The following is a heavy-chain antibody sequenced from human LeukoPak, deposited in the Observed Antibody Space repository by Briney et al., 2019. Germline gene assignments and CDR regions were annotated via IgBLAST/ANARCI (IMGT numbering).Heavy chain of an antibody. Sequence: PGGSLRLSCAASGFTFSSYWMHWVRQAPGKGLVWVSRINSDGSSTSYADSVKGRFTISRDNAKNTLYLQMNSLRAEDTAVYYCAKEDWGPGGAFDIWGQGTMVTVSS. D-gene: IGHD3-16*01. CDR2: INSDGSST. J-gene: IGHJ3*02. V-gene: IGHV3-74*01. CDR3: AKEDWGPGGAFDI. CDR1: GFTFSSYW.